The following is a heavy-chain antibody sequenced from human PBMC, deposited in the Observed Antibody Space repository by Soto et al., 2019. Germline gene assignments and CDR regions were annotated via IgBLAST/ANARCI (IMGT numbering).Heavy chain of an antibody. J-gene: IGHJ6*02. CDR3: ARLWELLDYYYGMDV. D-gene: IGHD1-26*01. Sequence: ASVKVSCKASGYTFIGYYMHWVRQAPGQGLEWMGWINPNSGGTNYAQKFQGRVTMTRDTSISTAYMELSRLRSDDTAVYYCARLWELLDYYYGMDVWGQGTTVTVSS. CDR2: INPNSGGT. V-gene: IGHV1-2*02. CDR1: GYTFIGYY.